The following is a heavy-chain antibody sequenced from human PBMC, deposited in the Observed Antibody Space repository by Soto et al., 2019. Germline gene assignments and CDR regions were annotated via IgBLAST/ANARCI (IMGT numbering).Heavy chain of an antibody. CDR3: ARLPPIARSTSFPDC. CDR1: PGSPRRSY. CDR2: IYYRGST. V-gene: IGHV4-59*08. Sequence: TPETLSLTCTVSPGSPRRSYWISIRKPPGKGLEWVGYIYYRGSTNYSPSLKSRVTISVDTSKNQFSLKLSSVTAADTAVYYCARLPPIARSTSFPDCWGQGTLVTVS. D-gene: IGHD2-8*01. J-gene: IGHJ4*02.